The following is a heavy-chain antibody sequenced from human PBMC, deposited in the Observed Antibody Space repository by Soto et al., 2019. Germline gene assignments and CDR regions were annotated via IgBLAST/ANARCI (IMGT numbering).Heavy chain of an antibody. V-gene: IGHV1-18*04. CDR3: ARDRLDDFWSGYYTYYYGMDV. CDR2: ISAYNGNT. D-gene: IGHD3-3*01. Sequence: GASVKVSCKASGYTFTSYGISWVRQAPGQGLEWMGWISAYNGNTNYAQKLQGRVTMTTGTSTSTAYMELRSLRSDDTAVYYCARDRLDDFWSGYYTYYYGMDVWGQGTTVTVSS. CDR1: GYTFTSYG. J-gene: IGHJ6*02.